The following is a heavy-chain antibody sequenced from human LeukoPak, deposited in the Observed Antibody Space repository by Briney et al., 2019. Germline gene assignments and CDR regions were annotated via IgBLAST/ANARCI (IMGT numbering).Heavy chain of an antibody. CDR3: ARDPPPLYYYDSSGYPPGWFDP. J-gene: IGHJ5*02. V-gene: IGHV1-2*02. Sequence: ASVKVSCKASGYTLTGYYMHWVRQAPGQGLEWMGWINPNSGGTNYAQKFQGRVTMTRDTSISTAYMELSRLRSDDTAVYYCARDPPPLYYYDSSGYPPGWFDPWGQGTLVTVSS. D-gene: IGHD3-22*01. CDR2: INPNSGGT. CDR1: GYTLTGYY.